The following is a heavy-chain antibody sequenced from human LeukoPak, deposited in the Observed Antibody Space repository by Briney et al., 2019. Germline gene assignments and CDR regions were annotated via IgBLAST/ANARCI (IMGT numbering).Heavy chain of an antibody. V-gene: IGHV3-30*04. CDR1: GFTFSSYA. CDR2: ISYDGSNK. Sequence: PGRSLRLSCAASGFTFSSYAMHWVRQAPGKGLGWGAVISYDGSNKYYADSVKGRFTISRDNYKNTLYLQMTSLRAEDPAVYYCARDREDIVVVPAAMSMDVWGKGTTVTVSS. CDR3: ARDREDIVVVPAAMSMDV. D-gene: IGHD2-2*01. J-gene: IGHJ6*04.